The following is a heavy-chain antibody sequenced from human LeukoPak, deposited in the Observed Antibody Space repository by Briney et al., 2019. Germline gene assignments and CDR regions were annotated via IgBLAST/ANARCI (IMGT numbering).Heavy chain of an antibody. J-gene: IGHJ6*03. D-gene: IGHD3-10*01. CDR3: ARHRKYYYGSGSYSHYYMDV. CDR2: INHSGST. V-gene: IGHV4-34*01. CDR1: GGSFSGYY. Sequence: KPSETLSLTCAVYGGSFSGYYWSWIRQPPGKGLEWSGEINHSGSTNYNPSLKSRVTISVDTSKNQFSLKLSSVTAADTAVYYCARHRKYYYGSGSYSHYYMDVWGKGTTVTISS.